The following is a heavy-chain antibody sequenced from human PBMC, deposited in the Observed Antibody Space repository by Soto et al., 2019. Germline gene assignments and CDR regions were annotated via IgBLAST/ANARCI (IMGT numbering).Heavy chain of an antibody. CDR3: EAARPAGSYYYGMDV. V-gene: IGHV1-8*01. Sequence: ASVKVSCKASGYTFTSYDINWVRQATGQGLEWMGWMNPNSGNTGYAQKFQGRVTMTRNTSISTAYMELSSLRSEDTAVYYCEAARPAGSYYYGMDVWGQGTTVTVSS. D-gene: IGHD6-6*01. CDR1: GYTFTSYD. CDR2: MNPNSGNT. J-gene: IGHJ6*02.